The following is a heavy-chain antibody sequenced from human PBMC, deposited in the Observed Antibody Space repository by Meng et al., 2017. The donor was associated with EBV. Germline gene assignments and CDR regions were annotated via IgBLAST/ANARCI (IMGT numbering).Heavy chain of an antibody. CDR3: VRGPPVGVPGPGDY. CDR2: INVGVGYT. Sequence: QVQLVQFGAEVKNPGASVKVCCKASGYAFTSYILHWVRQAPGQRLEWMGWINVGVGYTKYSQKFQGRVTISSDTSATTGYMELSSLRSEDTAVYYCVRGPPVGVPGPGDYWGQGTLVTVSS. J-gene: IGHJ4*02. CDR1: GYAFTSYI. D-gene: IGHD2-21*01. V-gene: IGHV1-3*01.